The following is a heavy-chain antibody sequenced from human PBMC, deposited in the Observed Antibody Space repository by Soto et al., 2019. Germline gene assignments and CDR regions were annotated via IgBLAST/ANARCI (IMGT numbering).Heavy chain of an antibody. V-gene: IGHV4-34*01. CDR3: ASSTGTTSVAGWFDP. D-gene: IGHD1-7*01. Sequence: ASETLSLTCAVYGGSFSCYYWSWIRQPPGKGLEWIGEINHSGSTNYNPSLKSRVTISVDTSKNQFSLKLSSVTAADTAVYYCASSTGTTSVAGWFDPWGQGTLVTVSS. CDR1: GGSFSCYY. J-gene: IGHJ5*02. CDR2: INHSGST.